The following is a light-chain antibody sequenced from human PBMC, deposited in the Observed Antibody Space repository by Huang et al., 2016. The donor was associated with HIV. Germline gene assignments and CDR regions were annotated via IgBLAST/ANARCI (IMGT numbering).Light chain of an antibody. CDR1: ENIVYS. V-gene: IGKV1-39*01. CDR3: QQSRSLPRT. Sequence: DIQLTQSPSSLSASVGDGITITCRASENIVYSLSCFRQRPGRAPEALIYAASRLHAGVPSKFRATGSGTNFTLSIDGLGPEDFATYYCQQSRSLPRTYGGGTKVDI. J-gene: IGKJ4*01. CDR2: AAS.